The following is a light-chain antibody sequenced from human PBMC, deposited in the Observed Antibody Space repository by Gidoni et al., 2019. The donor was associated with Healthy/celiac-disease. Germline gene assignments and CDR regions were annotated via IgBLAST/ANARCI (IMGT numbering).Light chain of an antibody. CDR2: AAS. CDR1: QGISSY. J-gene: IGKJ2*01. CDR3: QQYYSYPYT. Sequence: AIRMTQSPSSFSASTGDRVTITCRASQGISSYLAWYQQKPGKAPKLLIYAASTLQSGVPSRFSGSGSGTDFTLTISCLQSEDFATYYCQQYYSYPYTFXKXTKLEIK. V-gene: IGKV1-8*01.